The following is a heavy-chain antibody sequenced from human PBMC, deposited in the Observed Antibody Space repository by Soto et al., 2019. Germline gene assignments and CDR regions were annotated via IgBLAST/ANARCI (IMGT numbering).Heavy chain of an antibody. J-gene: IGHJ4*02. Sequence: WGSLRLSCAASGFTFISHSINCVRHSPGKGLEWVSYISSSSSTIYYADSVKGRFTISRDNAKNSLYLQMNSLRDEDTAVYYCARDYYYDSSGPGDYWGQGTLVTVSS. V-gene: IGHV3-48*02. CDR1: GFTFISHS. CDR3: ARDYYYDSSGPGDY. D-gene: IGHD3-22*01. CDR2: ISSSSSTI.